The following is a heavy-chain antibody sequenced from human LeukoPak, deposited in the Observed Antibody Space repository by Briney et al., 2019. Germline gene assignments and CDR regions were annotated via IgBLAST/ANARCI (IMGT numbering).Heavy chain of an antibody. J-gene: IGHJ3*02. V-gene: IGHV4-59*01. D-gene: IGHD4/OR15-4a*01. Sequence: TSETLSLTCTVSGGSISSYYWSWIRQPPGKGLEWIGYIYYSGSTNYNPSLKSRVTISVDTSKNQFSLKLSSVTAADTAVYYRASGREAVLAFDIWGQGTMVTVSS. CDR2: IYYSGST. CDR1: GGSISSYY. CDR3: ASGREAVLAFDI.